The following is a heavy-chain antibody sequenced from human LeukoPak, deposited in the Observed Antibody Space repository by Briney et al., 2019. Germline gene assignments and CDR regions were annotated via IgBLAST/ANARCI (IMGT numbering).Heavy chain of an antibody. J-gene: IGHJ6*02. D-gene: IGHD3-9*01. CDR3: AREKREYYDILTGYYQRRGYYYYGMDV. CDR1: RFSFSSYW. Sequence: PGGSLRLSCVASRFSFSSYWMSWVRRAPGKGLDWVANIKQDGNEKYYVDSVKGRFTISRDNAKNSLYLQMNSLRDEDTAVYYCAREKREYYDILTGYYQRRGYYYYGMDVWGQGTTVTVSS. V-gene: IGHV3-7*01. CDR2: IKQDGNEK.